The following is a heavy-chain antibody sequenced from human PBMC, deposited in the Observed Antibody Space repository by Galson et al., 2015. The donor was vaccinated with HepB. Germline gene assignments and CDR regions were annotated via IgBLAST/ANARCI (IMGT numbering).Heavy chain of an antibody. V-gene: IGHV4-31*03. CDR3: ARTFEHDYDFWSGSTSWFDP. Sequence: TLSLTCTVSGGSISSGGYYWSWIRQHPGKGLEWIGYIYYSGSSYYNPSLKSRVTISVDTSKNQFSLKLSSVTAADTAVYYCARTFEHDYDFWSGSTSWFDPWGQGTLVTVSS. CDR1: GGSISSGGYY. J-gene: IGHJ5*02. CDR2: IYYSGSS. D-gene: IGHD3-3*01.